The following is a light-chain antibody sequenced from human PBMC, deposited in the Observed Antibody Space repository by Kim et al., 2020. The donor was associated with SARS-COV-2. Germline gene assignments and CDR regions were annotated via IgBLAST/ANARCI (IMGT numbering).Light chain of an antibody. CDR1: QSVSRW. J-gene: IGKJ1*01. V-gene: IGKV1-5*01. CDR2: DGS. CDR3: QHRQT. Sequence: TLSASVGDRVTRTCRASQSVSRWLAWYQQKPGKAPKLLIYDGSNLQSGVPSRFSGSGSGTEFTLTISSLQPDDFAIYYCQHRQTFGQGTKVDIK.